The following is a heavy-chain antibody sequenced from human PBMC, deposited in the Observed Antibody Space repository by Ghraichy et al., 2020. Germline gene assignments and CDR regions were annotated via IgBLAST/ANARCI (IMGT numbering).Heavy chain of an antibody. D-gene: IGHD2-21*02. CDR3: ARDPTYCGGDCYSYAIDY. CDR1: GYNFTSPG. Sequence: ASVKVSCKTSGYNFTSPGISWVRQAPGQGLEWMGWISAYNGNTNYAQKLQGRVTMTTDTSTSTAYMELRSLRSDDTAVYYCARDPTYCGGDCYSYAIDYWGQCTLVTVSS. V-gene: IGHV1-18*01. J-gene: IGHJ4*02. CDR2: ISAYNGNT.